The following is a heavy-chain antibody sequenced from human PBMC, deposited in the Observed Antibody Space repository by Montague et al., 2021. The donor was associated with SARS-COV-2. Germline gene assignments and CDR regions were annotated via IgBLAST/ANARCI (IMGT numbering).Heavy chain of an antibody. V-gene: IGHV4-4*08. J-gene: IGHJ4*02. Sequence: ETLSLTCTVSSDSINSYYWGWIRQPPGKRLEWLGYVYSSGTTNYNPSLNSRIAISVDTSKNQFSLRLDSVTAADTAIYYCATLTQSNGDFWGQGALVTVSS. CDR2: VYSSGTT. CDR1: SDSINSYY. D-gene: IGHD4/OR15-4a*01. CDR3: ATLTQSNGDF.